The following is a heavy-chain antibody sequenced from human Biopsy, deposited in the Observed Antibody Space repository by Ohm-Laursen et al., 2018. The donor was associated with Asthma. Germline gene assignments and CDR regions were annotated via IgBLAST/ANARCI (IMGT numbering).Heavy chain of an antibody. Sequence: SLRLSCAASGFTFSSYSMHWVRQAPGRGPEYVSFIATDGSNKFYADSVKGRFTVPRDNSKHTLYLHMTGLRADDTGVYYCVKDRSAGYYYFDDWGQGAQVTVSS. CDR2: IATDGSNK. CDR3: VKDRSAGYYYFDD. J-gene: IGHJ4*02. V-gene: IGHV3-64D*08. CDR1: GFTFSSYS. D-gene: IGHD2-21*01.